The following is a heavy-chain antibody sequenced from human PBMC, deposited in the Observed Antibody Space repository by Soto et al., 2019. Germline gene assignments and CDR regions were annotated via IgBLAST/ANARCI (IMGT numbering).Heavy chain of an antibody. CDR1: GFTFSSYW. CDR2: IKQDGSEK. Sequence: EVQLVESGGGLVQPGGSLRLSCAASGFTFSSYWMSWVRQAPGKGLEWVANIKQDGSEKYYVDSVKGRFTISRDNAKNSLYLQMNSLRAEDTAVYYCARERDYGDRYYYYGMDVWGQGTTVTVSS. D-gene: IGHD4-17*01. V-gene: IGHV3-7*03. J-gene: IGHJ6*02. CDR3: ARERDYGDRYYYYGMDV.